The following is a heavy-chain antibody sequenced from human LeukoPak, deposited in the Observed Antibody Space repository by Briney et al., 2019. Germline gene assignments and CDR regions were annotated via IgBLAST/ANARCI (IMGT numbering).Heavy chain of an antibody. D-gene: IGHD6-13*01. V-gene: IGHV4-39*01. Sequence: SETLSLTCTVSGGSISSGGYYWGWIRQPPGKGLEWIGSIYYSGSTYYNPSLKSRVTISVDTSKNQFSLKLSSVTAADTAVYYCASLVYSSSWLDWEKKVYYFDYWGQGTLVTVSS. CDR3: ASLVYSSSWLDWEKKVYYFDY. J-gene: IGHJ4*02. CDR2: IYYSGST. CDR1: GGSISSGGYY.